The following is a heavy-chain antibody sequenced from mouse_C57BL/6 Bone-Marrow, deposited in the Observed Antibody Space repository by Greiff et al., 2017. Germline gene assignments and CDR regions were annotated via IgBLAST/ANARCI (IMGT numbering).Heavy chain of an antibody. CDR3: ARSFYYYGSSPSYFDY. J-gene: IGHJ2*01. D-gene: IGHD1-1*01. CDR2: IYPGGGYT. CDR1: GYTFTNYW. V-gene: IGHV1-63*01. Sequence: QVQLKESGAELVRPGTSVKMSCKASGYTFTNYWIGWAKQRPGHGLEWIGDIYPGGGYTNYNEKFKGKATLTADKSSSTAYMQFSSLTSEDSAIYYCARSFYYYGSSPSYFDYWGQGTTRTVSS.